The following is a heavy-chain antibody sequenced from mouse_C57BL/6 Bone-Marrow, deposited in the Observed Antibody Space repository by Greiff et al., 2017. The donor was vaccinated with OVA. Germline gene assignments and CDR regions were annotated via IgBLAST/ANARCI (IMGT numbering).Heavy chain of an antibody. CDR2: ILPGSGST. Sequence: VQLQQSGAELMKPGASVKLSCKATGYTFTGYWIEWVKQRPGHGLEWIGEILPGSGSTNYNEKFKGKATFTADTSSNTAYMQLSSLTTEDSAIYYCARREIYYEYDDGGYFDYWGQGTTLTVSS. J-gene: IGHJ2*01. CDR3: ARREIYYEYDDGGYFDY. D-gene: IGHD2-4*01. V-gene: IGHV1-9*01. CDR1: GYTFTGYW.